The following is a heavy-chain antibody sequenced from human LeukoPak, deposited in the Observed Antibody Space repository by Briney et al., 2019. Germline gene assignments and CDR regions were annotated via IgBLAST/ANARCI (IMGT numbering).Heavy chain of an antibody. CDR2: IYPYDSYT. Sequence: GESLKISCRNSEYSLSRYWIGWVRQMPGKVLEWMGIIYPYDSYTRYSPSFQGQVTISADKSISTAYMQWSSLQASATATYYCVRGSLYDSRGYQVWGQGTLVIVSS. CDR3: VRGSLYDSRGYQV. J-gene: IGHJ4*02. CDR1: EYSLSRYW. D-gene: IGHD3-22*01. V-gene: IGHV5-51*01.